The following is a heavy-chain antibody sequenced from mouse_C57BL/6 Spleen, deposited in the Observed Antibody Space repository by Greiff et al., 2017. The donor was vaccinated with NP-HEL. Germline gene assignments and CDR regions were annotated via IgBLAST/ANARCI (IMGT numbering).Heavy chain of an antibody. J-gene: IGHJ4*01. D-gene: IGHD1-1*01. CDR1: GYTFTSYW. CDR3: ARWGLITTVVATGDAMDD. Sequence: QVQLQQSGAELVRPGSSVKLSCKASGYTFTSYWMGWVKQRPGQGLEWIGNIYPSGSDTYYNQKFKDKATLTVDKSSSTAYMQLSSLTSEDSAVYYCARWGLITTVVATGDAMDDWGQGTSVTVSS. V-gene: IGHV1-61*01. CDR2: IYPSGSDT.